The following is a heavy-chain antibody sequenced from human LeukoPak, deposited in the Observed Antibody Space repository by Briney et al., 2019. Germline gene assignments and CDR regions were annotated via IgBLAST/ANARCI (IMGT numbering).Heavy chain of an antibody. V-gene: IGHV1-69*05. D-gene: IGHD1-26*01. CDR2: IIPIFGTA. CDR1: GGTFSSYA. J-gene: IGHJ5*02. Sequence: ASVKVSCKASGGTFSSYAISWVRQAPGQGLEWMGGIIPIFGTANYAQKFQGRVTMTTDTSTSTAYMELRSLRSDDTAVYYCARDGRLVGALDPWGQGTLVTVSS. CDR3: ARDGRLVGALDP.